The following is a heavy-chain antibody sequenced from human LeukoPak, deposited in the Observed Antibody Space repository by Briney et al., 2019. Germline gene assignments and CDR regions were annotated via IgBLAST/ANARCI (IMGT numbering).Heavy chain of an antibody. CDR1: GFTFDDYA. CDR2: ISWDSGST. J-gene: IGHJ4*02. D-gene: IGHD3-10*01. CDR3: ARDRWYYGSGGYSNFDY. Sequence: GGSLRLSCAASGFTFDDYAMHWVRHAPGKGLEWVSGISWDSGSTGYADSVKGRFTISRDNAKKSLYLQMNSLRAEDTALYYCARDRWYYGSGGYSNFDYWGQGTLVTVSS. V-gene: IGHV3-9*01.